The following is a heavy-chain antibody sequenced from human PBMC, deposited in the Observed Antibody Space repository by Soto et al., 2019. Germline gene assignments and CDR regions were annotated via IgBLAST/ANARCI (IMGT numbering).Heavy chain of an antibody. V-gene: IGHV4-39*01. CDR1: GGSISSSSYY. J-gene: IGHJ1*01. Sequence: PSETLSLTCTVSGGSISSSSYYWGWIRQPPGKGLEWIGSIYYSGSTYYNPSLKSRVTISVDTSKNQFSLKLSSVTAADTAVYYCARLGGYCSGGSCYIQHWGQGTLVTVSS. D-gene: IGHD2-15*01. CDR2: IYYSGST. CDR3: ARLGGYCSGGSCYIQH.